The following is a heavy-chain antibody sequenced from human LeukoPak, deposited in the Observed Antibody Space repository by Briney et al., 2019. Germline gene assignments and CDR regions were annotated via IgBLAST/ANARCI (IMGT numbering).Heavy chain of an antibody. CDR3: ARESRISGYPDY. D-gene: IGHD1-20*01. CDR2: IYHSGST. V-gene: IGHV4-30-2*01. Sequence: PSETLSLTCAVSGGCISSGGYSWSWIRQPPGKGLEWIGYIYHSGSTYYNPSLKSRVTISVDRSKNQFSLKLSSVTAADTAVYYCARESRISGYPDYWGQGTLVTVSS. J-gene: IGHJ4*02. CDR1: GGCISSGGYS.